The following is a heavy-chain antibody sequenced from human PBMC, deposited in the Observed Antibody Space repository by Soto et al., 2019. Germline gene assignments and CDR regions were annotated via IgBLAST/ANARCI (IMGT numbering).Heavy chain of an antibody. V-gene: IGHV4-34*01. Sequence: PWETLALTCAVYGGSFSGYYWSWIRQPPWKGLEWIGEINHSGSTNYNPSLKSRVTISVDTSKNQFSLKLSSVTAADTAVYYCARGRAARLLLSRSVAGSNFDYWGQGTLVTVSS. D-gene: IGHD6-6*01. CDR1: GGSFSGYY. CDR2: INHSGST. J-gene: IGHJ4*02. CDR3: ARGRAARLLLSRSVAGSNFDY.